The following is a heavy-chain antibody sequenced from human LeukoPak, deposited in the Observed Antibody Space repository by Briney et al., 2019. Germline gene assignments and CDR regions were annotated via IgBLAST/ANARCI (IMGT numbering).Heavy chain of an antibody. Sequence: PGGSLRLSCAASGFTFSSYAMSWVRQAPGKGLEWVSAISGSGGSTYYSDCVKGRFTISRDNSKNTLYPQMNSLRAEDTAVYYCAKSRGYCSSTSCYGGVDYWGQGTLVTVSS. J-gene: IGHJ4*02. D-gene: IGHD2-2*01. V-gene: IGHV3-23*01. CDR3: AKSRGYCSSTSCYGGVDY. CDR1: GFTFSSYA. CDR2: ISGSGGST.